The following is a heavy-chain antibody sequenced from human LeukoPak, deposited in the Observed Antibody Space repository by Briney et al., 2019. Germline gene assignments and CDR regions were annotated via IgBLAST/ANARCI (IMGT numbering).Heavy chain of an antibody. CDR3: FREGGD. CDR2: IYSDGSTT. CDR1: GFTFSTYW. V-gene: IGHV3-74*01. J-gene: IGHJ4*02. D-gene: IGHD3-10*01. Sequence: GGSLRLSCAASGFTFSTYWMHWVRQAPGKGLVWVSHIYSDGSTTSYADSVKGRFTISRDNARNTLYLQMNSLRVEDTAIYYCFREGGDWGQGTLVTVSS.